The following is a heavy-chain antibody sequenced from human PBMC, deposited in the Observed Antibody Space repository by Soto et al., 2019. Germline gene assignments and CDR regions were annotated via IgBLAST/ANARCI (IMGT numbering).Heavy chain of an antibody. CDR2: ISSSSSYI. D-gene: IGHD3-3*01. Sequence: GSLRLSCAASGFTFSSYSMNWVRQAPGKGLEWVSSISSSSSYIYYADSVKGRFTISRDNAKNSLYLQMNSLRAEDTAVYYCARDPLNYDFWSGPSHYYYMDVWGKGTTVTVSS. J-gene: IGHJ6*03. CDR1: GFTFSSYS. CDR3: ARDPLNYDFWSGPSHYYYMDV. V-gene: IGHV3-21*01.